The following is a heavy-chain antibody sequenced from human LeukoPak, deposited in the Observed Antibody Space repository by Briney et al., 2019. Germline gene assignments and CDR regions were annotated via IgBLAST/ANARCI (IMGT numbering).Heavy chain of an antibody. CDR1: GFTFSSYG. V-gene: IGHV3-30*02. J-gene: IGHJ4*02. D-gene: IGHD6-19*01. CDR3: ATGRIAVAGTGYYFDY. CDR2: IRYDGSNK. Sequence: GGSLRLSCAASGFTFSSYGMHWVRQAPGKGLEWVAFIRYDGSNKYYADSVKGRFTISRDNSKNTLYLQMNSLRAEDTAVYYCATGRIAVAGTGYYFDYWGQGTLVTVSS.